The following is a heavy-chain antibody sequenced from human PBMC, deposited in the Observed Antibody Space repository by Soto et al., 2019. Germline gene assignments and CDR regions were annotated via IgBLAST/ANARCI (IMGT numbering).Heavy chain of an antibody. J-gene: IGHJ5*02. V-gene: IGHV4-31*03. D-gene: IGHD3-10*01. CDR1: GGSISSGGYY. Sequence: SETLSLTCTVSGGSISSGGYYWSWIRQHPGKGLEWIGYIYYSGSTYYNPSLKSRVTISVDTSKNQFPLKLSSVTAADTAVYYCARASRGSQNWFDPWGQGTLVTVSS. CDR2: IYYSGST. CDR3: ARASRGSQNWFDP.